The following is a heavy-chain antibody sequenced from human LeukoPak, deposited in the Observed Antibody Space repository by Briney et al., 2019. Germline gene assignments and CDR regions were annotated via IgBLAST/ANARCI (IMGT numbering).Heavy chain of an antibody. D-gene: IGHD6-13*01. CDR2: ISYDGSNK. CDR1: GFTFSSYA. CDR3: ARDPPPSIAAAPLWVDDV. V-gene: IGHV3-30-3*01. Sequence: GGSLRLSCAASGFTFSSYAMHWVRQAPGKGLEWVAVISYDGSNKYYADSVKGRFTISRDNSKNTLYLQMNSLRAEDTAVYYCARDPPPSIAAAPLWVDDVWGKGTTVTVSS. J-gene: IGHJ6*04.